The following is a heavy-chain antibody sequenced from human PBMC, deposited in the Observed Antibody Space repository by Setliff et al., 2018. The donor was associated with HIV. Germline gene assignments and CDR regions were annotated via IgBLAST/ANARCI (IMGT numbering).Heavy chain of an antibody. V-gene: IGHV4-59*01. CDR3: ARDRRPSTVDMLGAFDR. CDR2: IYYPGTT. CDR1: RGSISRYY. D-gene: IGHD4-17*01. J-gene: IGHJ3*02. Sequence: SETLSLTCTVSRGSISRYYRSWIRPPPGKGLEWIGYIYYPGTTKYNPYLKSRVTMSVDTSKKQLSLKLSSLTAADTAVYYCARDRRPSTVDMLGAFDRWGEGTMVTVSS.